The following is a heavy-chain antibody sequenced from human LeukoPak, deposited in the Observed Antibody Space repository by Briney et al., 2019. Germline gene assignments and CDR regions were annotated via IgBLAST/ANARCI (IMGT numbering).Heavy chain of an antibody. V-gene: IGHV1-46*01. J-gene: IGHJ4*02. CDR1: GYTFTSYY. CDR2: INPSGGST. D-gene: IGHD4-23*01. CDR3: ARGAMTTVVTPWYFDY. Sequence: ASVKVSCKASGYTFTSYYMHWVRQAPGQGLEWMGIINPSGGSTSYAQKFQGRVTITTDESTSTAYMELSSLRSEDTAVYYCARGAMTTVVTPWYFDYWGQGTLVTVSS.